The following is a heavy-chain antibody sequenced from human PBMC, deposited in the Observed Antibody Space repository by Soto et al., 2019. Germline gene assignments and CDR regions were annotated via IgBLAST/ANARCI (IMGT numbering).Heavy chain of an antibody. J-gene: IGHJ4*02. CDR2: IYYSGST. V-gene: IGHV4-39*01. Sequence: ETLSLTCTVSGGSISSSTYYWGWIRQPPGKGLEWIGSIYYSGSTYYSPSLKSRVTISVDTSKNQFSLNLSSVTAADTAVYYCARSSTIRPNFDYWGQGTLVTVS. D-gene: IGHD2-2*01. CDR3: ARSSTIRPNFDY. CDR1: GGSISSSTYY.